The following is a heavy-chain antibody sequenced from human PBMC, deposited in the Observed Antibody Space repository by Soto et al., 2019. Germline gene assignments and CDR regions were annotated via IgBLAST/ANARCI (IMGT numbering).Heavy chain of an antibody. CDR2: IGSVDET. CDR3: AKDRMDHNSVWDPFDI. CDR1: GFTFSIYA. V-gene: IGHV3-23*01. Sequence: PGGSLRLSCAASGFTFSIYAMTWVRQAPGRGLEWVSSIGSVDETYYADPVKGRFTISRDDSKNTLYLQMNSLRAEDTALYYCAKDRMDHNSVWDPFDIWGQGTMVTVSS. J-gene: IGHJ3*02. D-gene: IGHD1-20*01.